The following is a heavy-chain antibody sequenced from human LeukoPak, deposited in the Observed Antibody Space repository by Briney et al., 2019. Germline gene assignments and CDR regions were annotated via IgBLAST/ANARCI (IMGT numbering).Heavy chain of an antibody. J-gene: IGHJ6*03. D-gene: IGHD4-11*01. CDR1: GGSFSGYY. CDR2: INHSGST. Sequence: SETLSLTCAAYGGSFSGYYWSWIRQPPGKGLEWIGEINHSGSTNYNPSLKSRVTISVDTSKNQFSLKLSSVTAADTAVYYCARSYTVTTSLWVYYYYYMDVWGKGTTVTVSS. V-gene: IGHV4-34*01. CDR3: ARSYTVTTSLWVYYYYYMDV.